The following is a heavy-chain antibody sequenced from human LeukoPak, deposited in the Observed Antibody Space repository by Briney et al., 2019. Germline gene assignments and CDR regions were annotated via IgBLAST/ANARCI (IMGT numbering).Heavy chain of an antibody. Sequence: GGSLRLSCAASGFTFSSYGMHWVRQAPGKGLEWVAVISYDGSNKYYADSVKGRFTISRDNSKNTLYLQMNSLRAEDTAVYYCARAKTVTTVLDFDYWGQGTLVTVSS. J-gene: IGHJ4*02. CDR3: ARAKTVTTVLDFDY. D-gene: IGHD4-17*01. CDR2: ISYDGSNK. CDR1: GFTFSSYG. V-gene: IGHV3-30*19.